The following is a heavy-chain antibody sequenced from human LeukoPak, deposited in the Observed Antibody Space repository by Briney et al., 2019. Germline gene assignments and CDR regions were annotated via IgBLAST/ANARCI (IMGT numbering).Heavy chain of an antibody. J-gene: IGHJ5*02. Sequence: GGSLRLSCAASGFTFSSYWMHWVRHAPGKGLVWVSRINSDGSSTSYADSVKGRFTISRDNAKNSLYLQMNSLRAEDTAVYYCARDSTVVTPLYWFDPWGQGTLVTVSS. CDR3: ARDSTVVTPLYWFDP. CDR2: INSDGSST. CDR1: GFTFSSYW. V-gene: IGHV3-74*01. D-gene: IGHD4-23*01.